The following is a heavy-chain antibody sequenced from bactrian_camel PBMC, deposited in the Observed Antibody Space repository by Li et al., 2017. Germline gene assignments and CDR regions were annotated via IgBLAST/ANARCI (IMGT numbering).Heavy chain of an antibody. Sequence: HVQLVESGGGSVQTGGSLRLSCTISGYGSSTYCMGWFRQAPGKEREGVAAIDYDETPGYACSVRDRFSIFKDNAKNTVYLQMNSLKPEDTAMYYCAASAWYTGSWYAVGSYNYWGQGTQVTVS. CDR3: AASAWYTGSWYAVGSYNY. D-gene: IGHD6*01. CDR2: IDYDETP. V-gene: IGHV3S53*01. J-gene: IGHJ4*01. CDR1: GYGSSTYC.